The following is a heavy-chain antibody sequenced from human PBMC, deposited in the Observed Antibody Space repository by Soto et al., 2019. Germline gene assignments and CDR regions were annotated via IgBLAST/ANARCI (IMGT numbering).Heavy chain of an antibody. D-gene: IGHD5-12*01. CDR3: AINLAKGGGNAGFDY. CDR2: INPNSGGT. J-gene: IGHJ4*02. V-gene: IGHV1-2*02. Sequence: ASVKVSCKASGYTFTGYYMHWVRQAPGQGLEWMGWINPNSGGTKYPQKFQGRVTMTRDTSITTVYMSLTGLKSDDTAVYYCAINLAKGGGNAGFDYWGQGTLVTVSS. CDR1: GYTFTGYY.